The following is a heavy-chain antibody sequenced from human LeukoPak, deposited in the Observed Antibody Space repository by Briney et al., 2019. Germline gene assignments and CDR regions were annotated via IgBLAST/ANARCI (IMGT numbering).Heavy chain of an antibody. Sequence: PSETLSLTCSVSGDSISRSYWGWIRQPPGKRLEWIGYLDYDGTTNNNPSLTSRVTISRDMSTNQFSLKLRSVTAADTAVYYCARIRYYYDNSGYSPLYYFDNWGQGTLVTVSS. D-gene: IGHD3-22*01. V-gene: IGHV4-59*08. CDR1: GDSISRSY. J-gene: IGHJ4*02. CDR2: LDYDGTT. CDR3: ARIRYYYDNSGYSPLYYFDN.